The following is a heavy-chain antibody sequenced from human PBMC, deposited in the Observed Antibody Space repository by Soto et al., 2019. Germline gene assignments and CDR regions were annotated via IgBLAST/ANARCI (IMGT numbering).Heavy chain of an antibody. J-gene: IGHJ4*02. V-gene: IGHV4-59*01. CDR2: IFYSDNT. D-gene: IGHD3-3*01. Sequence: SETLSLTCTVSGGSISTYYWIWVRQSPGKGLEWLGYIFYSDNTNYNPSLESRLSISVDTSKNQISLTLNSVTAADTAVYYCARAGETYYDFWSGFSPIDYWGPGTLVT. CDR3: ARAGETYYDFWSGFSPIDY. CDR1: GGSISTYY.